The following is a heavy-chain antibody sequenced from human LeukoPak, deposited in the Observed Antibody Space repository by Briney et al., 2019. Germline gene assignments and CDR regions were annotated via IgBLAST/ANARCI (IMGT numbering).Heavy chain of an antibody. Sequence: PGGSLRLSCAASRFSFDDYAMHWVRQAPGKGLEWVSGISWNSGSIGYADSVKGRFTISRDNANNSLYLQMNSLRPEDTALYYCAKDLGFTYGMNYYYYGINVWGQGTTVTVSS. V-gene: IGHV3-9*01. CDR3: AKDLGFTYGMNYYYYGINV. D-gene: IGHD3-10*01. CDR1: RFSFDDYA. J-gene: IGHJ6*02. CDR2: ISWNSGSI.